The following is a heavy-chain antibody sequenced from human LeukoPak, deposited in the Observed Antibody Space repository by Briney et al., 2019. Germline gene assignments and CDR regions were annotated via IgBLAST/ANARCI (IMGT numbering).Heavy chain of an antibody. Sequence: GGSLRLSCAASGFTFSSYAMHWVRQAPGKGLEWVAVISYDGSNKYYADSVKGRFTISRDNSKNTLYLQMNSLRAEDTAVYYCARVVSRDYSNHMDYWGQGTLVTVSS. J-gene: IGHJ4*02. CDR3: ARVVSRDYSNHMDY. CDR1: GFTFSSYA. CDR2: ISYDGSNK. D-gene: IGHD4-11*01. V-gene: IGHV3-30-3*01.